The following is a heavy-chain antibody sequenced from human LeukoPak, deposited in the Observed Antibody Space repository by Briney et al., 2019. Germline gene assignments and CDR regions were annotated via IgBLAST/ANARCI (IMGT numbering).Heavy chain of an antibody. Sequence: SETLSLTCAVYGGSFSGYYWSWIRQPPGKGLEWIGEINHSGSTNYNPSLKSRVTIPVDTSKNQFSLKLSSVTAADTAVYYCARWTAAGHFDYWGQGTLVTVPS. CDR2: INHSGST. CDR3: ARWTAAGHFDY. V-gene: IGHV4-34*01. CDR1: GGSFSGYY. J-gene: IGHJ4*02. D-gene: IGHD6-13*01.